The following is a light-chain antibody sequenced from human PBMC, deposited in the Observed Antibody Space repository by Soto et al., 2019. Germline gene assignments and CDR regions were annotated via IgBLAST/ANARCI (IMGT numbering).Light chain of an antibody. CDR3: QQFNSYPIT. CDR2: TAS. J-gene: IGKJ5*01. CDR1: QGINSW. Sequence: DIQMTQSPSSVSASVGDRVTMTCRASQGINSWLAWYQQKPGKAPKLLIHTASTLHSGVPSRLSGSGSGTEFTLTVSSLQPEDFATYYCQQFNSYPITFGQGTRLEIK. V-gene: IGKV1-12*01.